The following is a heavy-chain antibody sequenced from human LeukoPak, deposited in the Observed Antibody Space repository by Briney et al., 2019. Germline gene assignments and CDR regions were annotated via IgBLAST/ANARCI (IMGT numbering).Heavy chain of an antibody. V-gene: IGHV3-30*03. J-gene: IGHJ4*02. CDR3: ARGTHWVKDDSSGWSEDY. D-gene: IGHD6-19*01. CDR1: GFTFSNYA. Sequence: GRFLRLSCAASGFTFSNYAMHWVRQAPGKGLEWVAIISYDASNKYYADSVKGRFTISRDNSKNTLYLQMNSLRPEDTAVYYCARGTHWVKDDSSGWSEDYWGQGTLVTVSS. CDR2: ISYDASNK.